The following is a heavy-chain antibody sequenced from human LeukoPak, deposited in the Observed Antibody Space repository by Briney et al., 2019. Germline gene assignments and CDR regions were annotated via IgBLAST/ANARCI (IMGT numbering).Heavy chain of an antibody. CDR3: VREGGEYLSGPFDY. D-gene: IGHD1-26*01. Sequence: PGGSLRLSCAASGFTFNKYYMSWVRQAPGKGLEWVADIKQDGSEKYYVDSVKGRFTISRDNPKSSLYLQMNSLRADDTAVYYCVREGGEYLSGPFDYWGRGTLVTVSS. J-gene: IGHJ4*02. CDR2: IKQDGSEK. CDR1: GFTFNKYY. V-gene: IGHV3-7*01.